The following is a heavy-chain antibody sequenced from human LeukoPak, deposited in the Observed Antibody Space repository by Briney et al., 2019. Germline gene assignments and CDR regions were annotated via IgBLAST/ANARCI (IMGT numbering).Heavy chain of an antibody. D-gene: IGHD3-10*01. V-gene: IGHV3-74*01. Sequence: PGGSLRLSCAASGFTFSTYRMHWVRQAPGKGLVWVSRINSDGSSTNYADSVKGRFTISRDNAKNTLYLQMNSLRAEDTAVYYCARAGVLAGLDVWGKGTSVTVSS. CDR3: ARAGVLAGLDV. J-gene: IGHJ6*04. CDR2: INSDGSST. CDR1: GFTFSTYR.